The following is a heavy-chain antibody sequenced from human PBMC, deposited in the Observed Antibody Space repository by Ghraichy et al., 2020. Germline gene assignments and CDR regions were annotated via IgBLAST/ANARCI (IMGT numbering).Heavy chain of an antibody. J-gene: IGHJ3*02. CDR1: GIIFSNYA. CDR2: ISASAWST. V-gene: IGHV3-23*01. D-gene: IGHD3-10*01. CDR3: AKFRSSGEPIGEEGFDI. Sequence: GESLNISCAASGIIFSNYAMHWVRQAPGKGLEWVSTISASAWSTYYGDSVKGRFTISRDNSKNTLYLQMTSLRPDDTAVYYCAKFRSSGEPIGEEGFDIWGQGTVVTVSS.